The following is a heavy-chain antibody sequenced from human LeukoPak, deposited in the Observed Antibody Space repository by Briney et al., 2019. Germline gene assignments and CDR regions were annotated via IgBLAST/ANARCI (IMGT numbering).Heavy chain of an antibody. Sequence: GSLRLSCAASGFTFSSYGMHWVRQAPGKGLEWVSYISSSGSTMFYADSVRGRFTISRDNAKNSLYLQMNSLRAEDTAVYYCGRDGSGSPDYWGQETLVTVSS. J-gene: IGHJ4*02. D-gene: IGHD3-10*01. CDR3: GRDGSGSPDY. CDR2: ISSSGSTM. V-gene: IGHV3-48*04. CDR1: GFTFSSYG.